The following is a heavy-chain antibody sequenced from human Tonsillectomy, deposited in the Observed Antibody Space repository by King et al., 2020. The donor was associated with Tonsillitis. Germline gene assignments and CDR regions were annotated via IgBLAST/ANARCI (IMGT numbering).Heavy chain of an antibody. D-gene: IGHD3-3*01. CDR2: SSYIGST. CDR3: ASRGPITIFGVVMYYFDY. V-gene: IGHV4-39*01. J-gene: IGHJ4*02. Sequence: QLQESGPGLVKPSETLSLTCTVSGVSISNSSYYCGWFRHPPGKGLECIGRSSYIGSTYYNPSLNTRGTISVDTSKYQFPLKLSSVTAADTAVYYSASRGPITIFGVVMYYFDYWAQGTLVTVSS. CDR1: GVSISNSSYY.